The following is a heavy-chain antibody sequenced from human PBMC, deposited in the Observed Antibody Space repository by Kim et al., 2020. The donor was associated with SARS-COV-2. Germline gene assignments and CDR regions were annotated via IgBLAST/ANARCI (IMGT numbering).Heavy chain of an antibody. V-gene: IGHV4-39*01. D-gene: IGHD6-13*01. J-gene: IGHJ4*02. CDR1: GGSVSSSNYY. CDR2: IYYSGST. CDR3: ARLRSSSWHFDY. Sequence: SETLSLTCTVSGGSVSSSNYYWAWIRQPPGKELEWIGSIYYSGSTYYNPSLKSRLTISVETSKNQFSLNLKSVTAADTAIYHCARLRSSSWHFDYWGQGTLVTVSS.